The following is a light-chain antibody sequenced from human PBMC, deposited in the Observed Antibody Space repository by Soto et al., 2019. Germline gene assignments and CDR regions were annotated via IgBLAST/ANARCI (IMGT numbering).Light chain of an antibody. Sequence: QSVLTQSPSASAALGASVKLTCTLSSGHSSYAIAWHQQQPEKGPRYLMKVNSDGSHSKGDGIPDRFSVSSSGAERYLTISRLQSEDEADYYCQTWGTGIQVFGGGTKLTVL. J-gene: IGLJ3*02. CDR1: SGHSSYA. CDR2: VNSDGSH. V-gene: IGLV4-69*01. CDR3: QTWGTGIQV.